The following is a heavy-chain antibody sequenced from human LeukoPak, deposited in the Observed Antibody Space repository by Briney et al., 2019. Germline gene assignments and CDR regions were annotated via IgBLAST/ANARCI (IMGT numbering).Heavy chain of an antibody. CDR2: ISSSSSYI. V-gene: IGHV3-21*01. CDR3: ARDGRYCSSTSCYGGGAFDI. D-gene: IGHD2-2*01. Sequence: GPSLRLSCAASAFIFSSYSMDWVRQAPGKGRGWVSSISSSSSYIYYADSVKGRFTISRDNAKNSLYLQMNSLRAEDTAVYYCARDGRYCSSTSCYGGGAFDIWGQGTMVTVSS. CDR1: AFIFSSYS. J-gene: IGHJ3*02.